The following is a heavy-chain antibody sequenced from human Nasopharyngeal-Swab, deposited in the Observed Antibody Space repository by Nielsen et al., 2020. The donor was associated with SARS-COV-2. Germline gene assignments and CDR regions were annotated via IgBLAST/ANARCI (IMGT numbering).Heavy chain of an antibody. CDR1: VGSFSDYQ. J-gene: IGHJ4*02. CDR2: INQSGST. CDR3: AEKGYTSSWYFY. Sequence: SETLSLTCAVYVGSFSDYQWSWIRQPPGKGLEWIGEINQSGSTNCNPSLESRVSMSVDTSKNQFSLKLSSVTAADTAVYYCAEKGYTSSWYFYWGQGTLVTVSS. V-gene: IGHV4-34*01. D-gene: IGHD6-13*01.